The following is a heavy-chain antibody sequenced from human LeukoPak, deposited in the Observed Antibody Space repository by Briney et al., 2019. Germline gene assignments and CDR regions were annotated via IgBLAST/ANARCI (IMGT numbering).Heavy chain of an antibody. CDR2: ISGSGGST. V-gene: IGHV3-23*01. CDR3: AKVKTRITMIPEYFQH. J-gene: IGHJ1*01. D-gene: IGHD3-22*01. Sequence: GGSLRLSCAASGFTFSSYAMSWVRQAPGKGLEWVSAISGSGGSTYYADSVKGRFTISRDNSKNTLYLQMNSLRAEDTAVYYCAKVKTRITMIPEYFQHWGQGTLVTVSS. CDR1: GFTFSSYA.